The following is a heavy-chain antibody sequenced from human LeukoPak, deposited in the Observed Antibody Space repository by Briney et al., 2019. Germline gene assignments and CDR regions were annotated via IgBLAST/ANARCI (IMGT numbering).Heavy chain of an antibody. CDR1: GGSISSGSYY. J-gene: IGHJ4*02. CDR2: IYTSGST. Sequence: TTSQTLSFTCTVSGGSISSGSYYWSWIRQPAGKGLEWIGRIYTSGSTNYNPSLKSRVTISVDTSKNQFSMKLSSVTAADTAVYYCARDVGGDILTGYSYYFDYWGQGTLVTVSS. V-gene: IGHV4-61*02. D-gene: IGHD3-9*01. CDR3: ARDVGGDILTGYSYYFDY.